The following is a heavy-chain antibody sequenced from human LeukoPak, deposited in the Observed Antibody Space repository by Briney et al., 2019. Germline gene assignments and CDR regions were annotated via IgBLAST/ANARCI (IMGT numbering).Heavy chain of an antibody. J-gene: IGHJ1*01. CDR2: IWYDGSNK. V-gene: IGHV3-33*01. D-gene: IGHD2-15*01. CDR1: GFTFSSYG. Sequence: GGSLRLSCAASGFTFSSYGMHWVRQAPGKGLEWVAVIWYDGSNKCYADSVKGRFTISRDNSKNTLYLQMNSLRAEDTAVYYCARATGGYCSGGSCYSGYFQHWGQGTLVTVSS. CDR3: ARATGGYCSGGSCYSGYFQH.